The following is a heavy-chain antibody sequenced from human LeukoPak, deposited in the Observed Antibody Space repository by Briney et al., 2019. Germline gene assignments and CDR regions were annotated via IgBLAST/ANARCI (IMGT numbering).Heavy chain of an antibody. CDR1: GDSISTYY. D-gene: IGHD1-26*01. Sequence: PSETLSLTCSCSGDSISTYYWSWIRQSPGKGLEWIGHIYSSGNTDYNSSLKSRVTISVDTSKSQFSLRLSPVTATDTAVYYCARLRWQLVGPYLDYWGKGILVTVSS. CDR2: IYSSGNT. V-gene: IGHV4-59*01. J-gene: IGHJ4*02. CDR3: ARLRWQLVGPYLDY.